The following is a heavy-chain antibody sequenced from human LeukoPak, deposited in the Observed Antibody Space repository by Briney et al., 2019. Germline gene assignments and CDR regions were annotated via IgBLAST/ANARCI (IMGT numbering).Heavy chain of an antibody. CDR2: ISGSGGST. Sequence: GGSLRLSCAASGFTFSSYAMSWVRQAPGKGLEWVSAISGSGGSTYYADSVKGRFTISRDNSKNTLYLQMNSLRAEDTAVYYCARGSPYYYDSSGYQPYYYYMDVWGKGTTVTVSS. V-gene: IGHV3-23*01. J-gene: IGHJ6*03. CDR1: GFTFSSYA. CDR3: ARGSPYYYDSSGYQPYYYYMDV. D-gene: IGHD3-22*01.